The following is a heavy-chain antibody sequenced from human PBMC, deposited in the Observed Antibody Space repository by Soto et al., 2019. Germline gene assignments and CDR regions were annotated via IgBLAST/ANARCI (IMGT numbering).Heavy chain of an antibody. CDR3: ARDLYPGGYCTNGVCYTWDY. J-gene: IGHJ4*02. D-gene: IGHD2-8*01. CDR2: ISYDGSNK. Sequence: GGSLRLSCAASGFTFSSYAMHWVRQAPGKGLEWVAVISYDGSNKYYADSVKGRFTISRDNSKNTLYLQMNSLRAEDMAVYYCARDLYPGGYCTNGVCYTWDYWGQGTLVTVSS. CDR1: GFTFSSYA. V-gene: IGHV3-30-3*01.